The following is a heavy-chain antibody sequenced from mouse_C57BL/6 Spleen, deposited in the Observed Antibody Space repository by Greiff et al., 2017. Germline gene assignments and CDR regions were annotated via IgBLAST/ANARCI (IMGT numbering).Heavy chain of an antibody. D-gene: IGHD1-1*01. Sequence: EVQLVESGPELVKPGASVKIPCKASGYTFTDYNMDWVKQSHGKSLEWIGDINPNNGGTIYNQKFKGKATLTVDKSSSTAYMELRSLTSEDTAVYYCARSYYGSSLYYFDYWGQGTTLTVSS. CDR3: ARSYYGSSLYYFDY. V-gene: IGHV1-18*01. J-gene: IGHJ2*01. CDR2: INPNNGGT. CDR1: GYTFTDYN.